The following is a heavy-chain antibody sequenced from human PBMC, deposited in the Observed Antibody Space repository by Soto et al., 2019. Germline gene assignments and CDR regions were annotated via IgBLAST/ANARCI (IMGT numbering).Heavy chain of an antibody. V-gene: IGHV1-2*04. CDR1: GYTFTGYY. CDR2: INPNSGGT. CDR3: ARARGYYYYYYMDV. D-gene: IGHD3-10*01. Sequence: ASVKVSCKASGYTFTGYYMHWVRQAPGQGLEWMGWINPNSGGTNYAQKFQGWVTMTRDTSISTAYMELSRLRSDDTAVYYCARARGYYYYYYMDVWGKGTTVTVSS. J-gene: IGHJ6*03.